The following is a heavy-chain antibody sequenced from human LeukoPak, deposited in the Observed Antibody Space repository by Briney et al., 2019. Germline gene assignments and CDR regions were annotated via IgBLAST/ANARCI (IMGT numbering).Heavy chain of an antibody. J-gene: IGHJ2*01. V-gene: IGHV3-11*01. CDR3: TFVRDTSSSVWYFDL. CDR1: GSTFSDYY. CDR2: ISSSGPTI. D-gene: IGHD6-6*01. Sequence: PGGSLRLSCAASGSTFSDYYMSWIRQAPGKGLEGISYISSSGPTIYYADSVKGRFIISRDNAKNSLYLQMNSLRVEDTAVYYCTFVRDTSSSVWYFDLWGRGTLVTVSS.